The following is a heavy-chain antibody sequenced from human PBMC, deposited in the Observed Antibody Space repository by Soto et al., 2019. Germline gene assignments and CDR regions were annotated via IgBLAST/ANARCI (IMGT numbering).Heavy chain of an antibody. Sequence: GGSLRLSCAASGFTFSSYSMNCVRQAPGKGLEWVSYISSSSSTIYYADSVKGRFTISRDNAKNSLYLQMNSLRDEDTAVYYCAIDYGGNSYYYGMDVWGQGTTVTVSS. D-gene: IGHD4-17*01. CDR3: AIDYGGNSYYYGMDV. CDR1: GFTFSSYS. CDR2: ISSSSSTI. J-gene: IGHJ6*02. V-gene: IGHV3-48*02.